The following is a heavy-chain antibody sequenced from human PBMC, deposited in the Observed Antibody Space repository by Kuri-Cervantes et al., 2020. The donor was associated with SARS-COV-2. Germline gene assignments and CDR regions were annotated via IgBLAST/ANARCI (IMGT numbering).Heavy chain of an antibody. D-gene: IGHD5-24*01. J-gene: IGHJ6*02. CDR2: VDYSGNA. CDR1: GGSISSYY. CDR3: ARAPQGWLEKVYYYYYGMDV. Sequence: SETLSLTCTVSGGSISSYYWSWIRQPPGKGLEWIGSVDYSGNAYYNPSLKSRVTISVDTSKNQFSLKLSSVTAADTAVYYCARAPQGWLEKVYYYYYGMDVWGQGTTVTVSS. V-gene: IGHV4-39*07.